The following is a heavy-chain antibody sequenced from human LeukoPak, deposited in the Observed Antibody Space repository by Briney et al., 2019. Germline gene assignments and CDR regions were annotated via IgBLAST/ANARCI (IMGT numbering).Heavy chain of an antibody. V-gene: IGHV3-23*01. CDR2: ISGSGGST. Sequence: GGSLRLSCAASGFTFSTYAMSWVRQAPGKGLEWVSAISGSGGSTYYADSVKGRFTISRDNSKNTLYLQMNSLRAEDTTIYFCAKALEQETVIALDSWGQGTLVTVSS. CDR1: GFTFSTYA. D-gene: IGHD6-13*01. J-gene: IGHJ4*02. CDR3: AKALEQETVIALDS.